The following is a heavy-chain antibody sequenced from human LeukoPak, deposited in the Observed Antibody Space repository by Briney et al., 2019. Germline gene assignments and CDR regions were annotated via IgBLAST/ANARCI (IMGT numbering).Heavy chain of an antibody. CDR2: ISYSGST. V-gene: IGHV4-59*11. CDR3: ARGYYDFWSGYDNWFDP. Sequence: SETLSLTCTVSDGSISSHYWSWIRQPPGKGLEWIGYISYSGSTNYNPSLKSRITMSVDTSKNQFYLKLSSVTAADTAVYYCARGYYDFWSGYDNWFDPWGQGTLVTVSS. CDR1: DGSISSHY. D-gene: IGHD3-3*01. J-gene: IGHJ5*02.